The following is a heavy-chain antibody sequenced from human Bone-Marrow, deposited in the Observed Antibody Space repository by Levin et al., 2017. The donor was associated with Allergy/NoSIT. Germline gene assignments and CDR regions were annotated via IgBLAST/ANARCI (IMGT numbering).Heavy chain of an antibody. CDR1: GFTVSRNY. Sequence: GGSLRLSCAASGFTVSRNYMNWVRQAPGKGLEWVSLIYSDGSTHYADSVRGRFTISRDNSKNTLFLQLTSLRVDDTAVYYCASNADFGYWGQGTLVTVSS. J-gene: IGHJ4*02. CDR3: ASNADFGY. CDR2: IYSDGST. V-gene: IGHV3-53*01.